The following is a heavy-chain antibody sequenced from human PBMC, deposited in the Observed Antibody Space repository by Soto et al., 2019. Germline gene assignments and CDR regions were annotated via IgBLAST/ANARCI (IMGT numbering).Heavy chain of an antibody. CDR3: AREANVVALSDAFDI. Sequence: QVQLQESGPGLVKPSQTLSLICTVSGDSISSDNYFWSWIRQPPGQGLEWIGYISNRGTPYSNPSHKSRVTISLDTSKNRFSLDMYSVTAADTAVYYCAREANVVALSDAFDIWGQGTMVTVSS. CDR2: ISNRGTP. CDR1: GDSISSDNYF. D-gene: IGHD2-15*01. V-gene: IGHV4-30-4*01. J-gene: IGHJ3*02.